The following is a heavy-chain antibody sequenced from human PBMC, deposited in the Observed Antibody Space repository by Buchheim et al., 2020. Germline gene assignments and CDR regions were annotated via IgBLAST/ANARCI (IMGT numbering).Heavy chain of an antibody. D-gene: IGHD1-1*01. CDR3: AKGSGNNNWYVWFDP. CDR2: VGYSGDRT. J-gene: IGHJ5*02. CDR1: VFTFSNYA. V-gene: IGHV3-23*01. Sequence: EVQLLESGGGLVQPGGSLSLSCAASVFTFSNYAMNWVRQAPGKGLECVSAVGYSGDRTYYADSVKGRFTISRGNTKNTLFLQMNSLRAADTAVYYCAKGSGNNNWYVWFDPWGQGTL.